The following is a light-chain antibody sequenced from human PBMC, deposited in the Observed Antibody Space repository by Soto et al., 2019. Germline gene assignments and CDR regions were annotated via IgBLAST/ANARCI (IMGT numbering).Light chain of an antibody. CDR2: AAS. J-gene: IGKJ1*01. CDR3: LQSYVSPWT. Sequence: DVQMTQSPSSLSASVGDRVTVTCRASQSINTYLNWYQQRPGRAPKLLIYAASSLQTGVPSRFSGSGSGTDFTLTISSLQPEDSATYYCLQSYVSPWTFGQGTKVEI. V-gene: IGKV1-39*01. CDR1: QSINTY.